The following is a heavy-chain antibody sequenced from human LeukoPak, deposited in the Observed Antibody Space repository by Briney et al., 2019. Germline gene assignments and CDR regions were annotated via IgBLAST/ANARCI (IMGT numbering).Heavy chain of an antibody. D-gene: IGHD1-26*01. V-gene: IGHV3-66*01. Sequence: GGSLRLSCAASGFTVSSKYMSWVREAPGKGLEWVSVIYSGGSTYYADSVKGRFTISRDKSKDTLYLQMSSLRAEDTGVYYCARRLDSVGGRDFDLWGRGTLVTVSS. CDR1: GFTVSSKY. CDR2: IYSGGST. CDR3: ARRLDSVGGRDFDL. J-gene: IGHJ2*01.